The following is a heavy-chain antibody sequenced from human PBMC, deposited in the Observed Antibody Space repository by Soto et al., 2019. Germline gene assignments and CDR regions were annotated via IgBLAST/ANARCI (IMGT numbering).Heavy chain of an antibody. CDR2: IIPIFGTA. J-gene: IGHJ2*01. D-gene: IGHD6-6*01. V-gene: IGHV1-69*01. CDR1: GGTFSSYA. CDR3: ARDGSIAARPGGFDWYFDL. Sequence: QVQLVQSGAEVKKPGSSVKVSCKASGGTFSSYAISWVRQAPGQGLEWMGGIIPIFGTANYAQKFQGRVTITADESTSKAYMELSSLRSEDTAVYYCARDGSIAARPGGFDWYFDLWGRGTLVTVSS.